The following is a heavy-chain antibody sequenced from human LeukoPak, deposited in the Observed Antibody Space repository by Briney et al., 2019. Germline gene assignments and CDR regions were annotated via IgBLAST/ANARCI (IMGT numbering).Heavy chain of an antibody. Sequence: PGGSLRLSCAASGFTFSSYWMSWVRQAPGKGLEWVANIKQDGSEKYYVDSVKGRFTISRDNAKNSLYLQMNSLRAEDTAVYYCARTYDFGIGPPGDAFDNWGQGTLVTVFS. CDR2: IKQDGSEK. V-gene: IGHV3-7*01. D-gene: IGHD3-3*01. CDR3: ARTYDFGIGPPGDAFDN. CDR1: GFTFSSYW. J-gene: IGHJ3*02.